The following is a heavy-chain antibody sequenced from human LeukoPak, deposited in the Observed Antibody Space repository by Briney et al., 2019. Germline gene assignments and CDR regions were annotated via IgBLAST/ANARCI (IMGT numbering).Heavy chain of an antibody. J-gene: IGHJ4*02. CDR2: ISSSSSYI. V-gene: IGHV3-21*01. CDR1: GFTFSSYS. D-gene: IGHD3-22*01. CDR3: ARAAGYYYDSSGYYPFDY. Sequence: SGGSLRLSCAASGFTFSSYSMNWVRQAPGKGLEWVSSISSSSSYIYYADSVKGRFTISRDNAKNSLYLQMNSLRAEDTAVYYCARAAGYYYDSSGYYPFDYWGQGTLVTVSS.